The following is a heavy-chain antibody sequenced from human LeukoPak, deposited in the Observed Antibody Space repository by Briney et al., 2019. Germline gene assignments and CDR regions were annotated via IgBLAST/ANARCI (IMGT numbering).Heavy chain of an antibody. J-gene: IGHJ4*02. Sequence: PGGSLRPSCAASGFTFSSYAMHWVRQAPGKGLEYVSAISSNGGSTYYANSVKGRFTISRDNSKNTLYLQMGRLRAEDMAVYYCARGHTVTSFDYWGKGTLVTVSS. D-gene: IGHD4-11*01. CDR1: GFTFSSYA. CDR2: ISSNGGST. V-gene: IGHV3-64*01. CDR3: ARGHTVTSFDY.